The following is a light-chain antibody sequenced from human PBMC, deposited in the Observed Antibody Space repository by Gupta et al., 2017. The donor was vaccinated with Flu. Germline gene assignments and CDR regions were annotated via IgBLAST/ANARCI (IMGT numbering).Light chain of an antibody. CDR1: RSIRNN. V-gene: IGKV3-15*01. J-gene: IGKJ5*01. CDR2: GSS. CDR3: QQYNDWPMIT. Sequence: TLLLSPGDRDTLSCGASRSIRNNLDWYHQREGQAPRLVIYGSSSRHTGVPARFSGSGSGKDFILTISSRQSEDFASYYCQQYNDWPMITFGQGTQLEIK.